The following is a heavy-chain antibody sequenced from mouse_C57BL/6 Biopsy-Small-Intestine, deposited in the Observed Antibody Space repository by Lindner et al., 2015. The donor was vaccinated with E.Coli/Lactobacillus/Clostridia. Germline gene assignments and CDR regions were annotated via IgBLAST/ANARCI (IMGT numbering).Heavy chain of an antibody. J-gene: IGHJ2*01. D-gene: IGHD2-4*01. CDR3: AEYDYDAGVFDY. Sequence: VQLQESGPELVKPGASVKISCKASGYAFSNSWMNWVKQRPGKGLEWIGRIFPGDGDTNYNGKFQGKATLTADRSSSTAYMQLSSLTSEDSAVYFCAEYDYDAGVFDYWGQGTTLTVSS. V-gene: IGHV1-82*01. CDR2: IFPGDGDT. CDR1: GYAFSNSW.